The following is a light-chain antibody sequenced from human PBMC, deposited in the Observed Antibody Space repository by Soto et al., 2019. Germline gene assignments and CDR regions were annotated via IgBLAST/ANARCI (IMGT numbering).Light chain of an antibody. CDR3: SSYTSSNTPYV. V-gene: IGLV2-14*01. CDR2: EVT. J-gene: IGLJ1*01. CDR1: STDVGAYHF. Sequence: QSGLTHPASGSGSPGQSIASSCTGSSTDVGAYHFVSWYQHHAGKAPKLLLYEVTARPSGVSSRFSGTKSGNTASLTISGLQADDEANYYCSSYTSSNTPYVFGTGTKVTVL.